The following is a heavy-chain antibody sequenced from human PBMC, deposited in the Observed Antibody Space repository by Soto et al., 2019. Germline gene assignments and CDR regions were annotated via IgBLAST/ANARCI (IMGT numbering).Heavy chain of an antibody. CDR1: GFSLNTGGLG. Sequence: QITLRESGPTLVKPTQTLPLSCSVSGFSLNTGGLGVGWSRRPPGKALEWLALIYWDDDKRDSPSLRNRLGIIKDTPNNLVVFTMANMDPVDTATYYCIDRRCGGDCLRYYSSHYCLGLGVWGQGTTVTVSS. J-gene: IGHJ6*02. CDR3: IDRRCGGDCLRYYSSHYCLGLGV. CDR2: IYWDDDK. D-gene: IGHD2-21*02. V-gene: IGHV2-5*02.